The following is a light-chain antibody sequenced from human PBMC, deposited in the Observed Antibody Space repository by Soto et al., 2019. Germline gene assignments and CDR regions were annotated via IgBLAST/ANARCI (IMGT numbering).Light chain of an antibody. Sequence: ETVMTQSPATLSVSPGERATLSCRASQSVSSNLAWYQQRPGQAPRLLIYGAFTRATGIPARFSGSGSGTEFTLTISSLQSEDFAVYYCQQYNNWPPWTFGQGTTVEIK. V-gene: IGKV3-15*01. J-gene: IGKJ1*01. CDR3: QQYNNWPPWT. CDR1: QSVSSN. CDR2: GAF.